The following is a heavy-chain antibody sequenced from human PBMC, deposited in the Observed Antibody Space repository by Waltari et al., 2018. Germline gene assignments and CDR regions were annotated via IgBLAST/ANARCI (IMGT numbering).Heavy chain of an antibody. V-gene: IGHV3-21*01. CDR3: AREPSIAAPFDY. J-gene: IGHJ4*02. CDR2: ISSSSSYI. D-gene: IGHD6-6*01. Sequence: EVQLVESGGGLVKPGGSLRLSCAASGFTFSSYSMTWVRQAPGKGLEWVSSISSSSSYIYYADSVKGRFTISRDNAKNSLYLQMNSLRAEDTAVYYCAREPSIAAPFDYWGQGTLVTVSS. CDR1: GFTFSSYS.